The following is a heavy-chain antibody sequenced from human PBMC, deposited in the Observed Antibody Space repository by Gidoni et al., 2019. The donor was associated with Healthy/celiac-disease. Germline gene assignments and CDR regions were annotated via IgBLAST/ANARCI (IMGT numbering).Heavy chain of an antibody. J-gene: IGHJ4*02. Sequence: QVQLQQWGAGLLKRSEPRSLTCAVYGGSFSGYYWSWIRPPPGKGLEWIGEINHSGSTNYNPALKSRVTISVDTSKNQFSLKLSSVTAADTAVYYCAREGVTRWLQFLWPYDFDYWGQGTLVTVSS. D-gene: IGHD3-3*01. CDR3: AREGVTRWLQFLWPYDFDY. V-gene: IGHV4-34*01. CDR2: INHSGST. CDR1: GGSFSGYY.